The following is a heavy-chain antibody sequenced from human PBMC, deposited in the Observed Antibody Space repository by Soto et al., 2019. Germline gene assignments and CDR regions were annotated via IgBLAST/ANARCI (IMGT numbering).Heavy chain of an antibody. V-gene: IGHV1-18*04. CDR1: GYTFTSYG. D-gene: IGHD6-19*01. Sequence: QVQLVQSGAEVKKPGASVRVSCEASGYTFTSYGISWVRQVPGQGLEWMGWISVYSGSTNYAQKLQGRVTMTTDRSTRAVYMELRSLRSDDTAVYYCARDSWGLAVPDYHYYAMDVWGQGTTVTVS. J-gene: IGHJ6*02. CDR3: ARDSWGLAVPDYHYYAMDV. CDR2: ISVYSGST.